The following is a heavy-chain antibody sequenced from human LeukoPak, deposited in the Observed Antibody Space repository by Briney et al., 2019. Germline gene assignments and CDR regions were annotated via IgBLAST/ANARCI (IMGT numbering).Heavy chain of an antibody. CDR1: GGSISTYY. CDR2: IYYSGST. CDR3: ARAEVLPDYYAISGGFDY. V-gene: IGHV4-59*01. Sequence: ASETLSLTCTVSGGSISTYYWSWIRQPPGKGLEWIGYIYYSGSTNYNPSLKGRVTISVDTSKNQFSLKLSSVTAADTAVYYCARAEVLPDYYAISGGFDYWGQGTLVTVSS. J-gene: IGHJ4*02. D-gene: IGHD3-10*01.